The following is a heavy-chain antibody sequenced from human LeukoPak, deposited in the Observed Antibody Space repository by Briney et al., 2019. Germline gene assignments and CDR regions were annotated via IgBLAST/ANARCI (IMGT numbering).Heavy chain of an antibody. CDR2: INHSGST. J-gene: IGHJ4*02. D-gene: IGHD5-18*01. CDR1: GGSFSGYY. Sequence: SETLSLTCAVYGGSFSGYYWSWIRQPPGKGLEWIGEINHSGSTNYNPSLKSRVTISVDTSKNQFSLKLSSVTAADTAVYYCARKAWIQLWPRQGGQFDYWGQGTLVTVSS. CDR3: ARKAWIQLWPRQGGQFDY. V-gene: IGHV4-34*01.